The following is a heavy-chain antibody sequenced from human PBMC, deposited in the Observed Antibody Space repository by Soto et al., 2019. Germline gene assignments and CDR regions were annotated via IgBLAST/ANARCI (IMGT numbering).Heavy chain of an antibody. CDR3: ARPAPYYAMDV. J-gene: IGHJ6*02. CDR2: IRSGGDT. CDR1: GFSVSINY. Sequence: EEQLVETGGVLSQPGGSLSLSFAASGFSVSINYMSCVRQAPGKGLEWVSLIRSGGDTDYADSVRGRFTISRDNSKNTVFLQMNSLRAEDTAIYYCARPAPYYAMDVWGQGTTVIVSS. V-gene: IGHV3-53*02.